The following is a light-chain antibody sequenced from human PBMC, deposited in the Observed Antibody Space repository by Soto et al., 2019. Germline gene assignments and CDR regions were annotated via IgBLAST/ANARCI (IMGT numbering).Light chain of an antibody. CDR2: AAS. Sequence: DIQMTQSPSSLSASVGDRVTITCRTSQSINSYLNWYQQKPGKAPKLLIYAASTLQSGVPSRFSGSGSGTDFTLTISSLQSEDFATYYCQQSYSTPRTFGQGTKVEIK. CDR3: QQSYSTPRT. J-gene: IGKJ1*01. V-gene: IGKV1-39*01. CDR1: QSINSY.